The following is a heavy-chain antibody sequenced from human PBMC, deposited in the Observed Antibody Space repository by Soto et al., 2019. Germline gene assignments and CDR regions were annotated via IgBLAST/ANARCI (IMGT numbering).Heavy chain of an antibody. CDR1: GFTFDDYA. CDR2: ISWNSGSI. J-gene: IGHJ2*01. V-gene: IGHV3-9*01. Sequence: EVQLVESGGGLVQPGRSLRLSCAASGFTFDDYAMHWVRQAPGKGLEWVSGISWNSGSIGYADSVKGRFTISRDNAKNSLYLQMNSLRAEDTALYYCEKVRYCSSTSCRILKHQYFNWYFDLWGRGTLVTGYS. CDR3: EKVRYCSSTSCRILKHQYFNWYFDL. D-gene: IGHD2-2*01.